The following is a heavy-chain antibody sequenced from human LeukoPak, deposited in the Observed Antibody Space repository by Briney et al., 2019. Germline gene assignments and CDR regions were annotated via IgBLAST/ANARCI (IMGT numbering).Heavy chain of an antibody. J-gene: IGHJ3*02. CDR3: AIEGAVAGSDAFDI. D-gene: IGHD6-19*01. V-gene: IGHV1-18*04. CDR2: ISAYKGNT. Sequence: ASVKVSCKASGYTFTGYYMHWVRQAPGQGLEWMGWISAYKGNTNYAQKLQGRVTMTTDTSTSTAYMELRSLRSDDTAVYYCAIEGAVAGSDAFDIWGQGTMVTVSS. CDR1: GYTFTGYY.